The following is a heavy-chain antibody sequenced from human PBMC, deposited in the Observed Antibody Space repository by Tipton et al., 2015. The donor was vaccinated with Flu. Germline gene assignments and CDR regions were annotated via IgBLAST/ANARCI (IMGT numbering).Heavy chain of an antibody. CDR3: ARGTSTARGREYFQY. D-gene: IGHD1-26*01. CDR1: GGSISSGGYC. V-gene: IGHV4-31*03. CDR2: IYYTESP. J-gene: IGHJ1*01. Sequence: TLSLTCTVSGGSISSGGYCWSWIRQHPVKGLEWIGYIYYTESPKYNPSLQSRVTISVDTSKNQLSLELTSVTAADTAVYYCARGTSTARGREYFQYWGQGTLVIVSS.